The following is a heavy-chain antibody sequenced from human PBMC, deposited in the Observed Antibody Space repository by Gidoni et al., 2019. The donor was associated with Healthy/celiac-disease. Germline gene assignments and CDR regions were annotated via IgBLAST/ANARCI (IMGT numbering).Heavy chain of an antibody. CDR1: GFTVSSNY. Sequence: EVQLVEYGGGLVQPGGSLRLSCAASGFTVSSNYMSWVRQAPGKGLEWVSVIYSGGRTYYADSVKGRFTISRDNSKNTLYLQMNSLRAEDTAVYYCARVLAAAGTWRFDPWGQGTLVTVSS. CDR3: ARVLAAAGTWRFDP. CDR2: IYSGGRT. V-gene: IGHV3-66*02. D-gene: IGHD6-13*01. J-gene: IGHJ5*02.